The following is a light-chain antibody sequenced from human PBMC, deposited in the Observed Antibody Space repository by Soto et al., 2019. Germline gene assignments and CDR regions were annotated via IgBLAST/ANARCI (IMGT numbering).Light chain of an antibody. CDR3: QQDGSSLYT. J-gene: IGKJ2*01. V-gene: IGKV3-20*01. CDR2: GAS. CDR1: QSVKSSY. Sequence: EIVLTQSPGTLSLSPGERATLSCRATQSVKSSYLAWYQQKPGQDPRLLIYGASSRATGIPDRFSGIGSGTDFTLTISRLEPEDFAVYYCQQDGSSLYTFGQGTKLEIK.